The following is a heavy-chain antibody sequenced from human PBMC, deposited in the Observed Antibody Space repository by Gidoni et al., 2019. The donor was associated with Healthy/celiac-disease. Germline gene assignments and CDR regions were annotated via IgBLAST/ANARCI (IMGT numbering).Heavy chain of an antibody. Sequence: EVQLVESGGGLVKPGGSLRLSCAASGFTFSSYSMNWVRQAPGKGLEWVSSISSSSSYIYYADSVKGRFTISRDNAKNSLYLQMNSLRAEDTAVYYCARDPPYSSYAFDIWGQGTMVTVSS. V-gene: IGHV3-21*01. CDR1: GFTFSSYS. CDR3: ARDPPYSSYAFDI. J-gene: IGHJ3*02. D-gene: IGHD6-6*01. CDR2: ISSSSSYI.